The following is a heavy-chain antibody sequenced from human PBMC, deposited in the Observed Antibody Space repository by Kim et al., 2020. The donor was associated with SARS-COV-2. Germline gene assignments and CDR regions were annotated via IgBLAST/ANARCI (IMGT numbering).Heavy chain of an antibody. CDR1: GFTFSSYG. V-gene: IGHV3-30*18. Sequence: GGSLRLSCAASGFTFSSYGMHWVRQAPGKGLEWVAVISYDGSNKYYADSVKGRFTISRDNSKNTLYLQMNSLRAEDTAVYYCAKDIGYCSSTSCSSPRYYYGMDVWGQGTTVTVSS. CDR2: ISYDGSNK. D-gene: IGHD2-2*01. J-gene: IGHJ6*02. CDR3: AKDIGYCSSTSCSSPRYYYGMDV.